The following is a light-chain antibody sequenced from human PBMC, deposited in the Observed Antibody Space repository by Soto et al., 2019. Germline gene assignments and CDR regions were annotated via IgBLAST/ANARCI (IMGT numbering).Light chain of an antibody. V-gene: IGKV1-39*01. CDR3: QQSYILPRT. J-gene: IGKJ3*01. CDR1: QSISSH. Sequence: DIQMTQSPPSLSASVGDRVTISCRASQSISSHLHWYQQVPGKPPKALIYAASRLHGGVPSRFSGSGSGTEFTLTITNLQPEDVATYYCQQSYILPRTFGHGTTMDVK. CDR2: AAS.